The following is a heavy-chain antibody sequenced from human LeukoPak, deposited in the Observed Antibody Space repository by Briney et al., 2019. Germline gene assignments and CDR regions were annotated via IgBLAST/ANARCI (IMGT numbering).Heavy chain of an antibody. CDR1: GYSFTSYA. D-gene: IGHD6-13*01. V-gene: IGHV1-3*01. J-gene: IGHJ5*02. CDR2: INAGNGNT. Sequence: ASVKVSCKASGYSFTSYAMHWVRQAPGQRLEWKGWINAGNGNTKYSQKFQGRVTITRDTSASTVYMELSSLRSEDTAVYYCARDIDRVFNWFDPWGQGTLVTVSS. CDR3: ARDIDRVFNWFDP.